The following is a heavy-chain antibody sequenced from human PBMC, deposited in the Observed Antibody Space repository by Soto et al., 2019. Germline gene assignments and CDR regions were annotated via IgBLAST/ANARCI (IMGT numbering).Heavy chain of an antibody. V-gene: IGHV5-51*01. CDR3: ARRAHMSRRGETFSYYYYGMDG. Sequence: PGESLKISCKASGYSFTKYWIGWVRQMPGKGLEWMGIVYPDDSDTSYSPSFEGQVTISIDKSITTAYLQWSSLKASDTAMYYCARRAHMSRRGETFSYYYYGMDGWGQGTTVTVSS. J-gene: IGHJ6*02. D-gene: IGHD3-16*01. CDR2: VYPDDSDT. CDR1: GYSFTKYW.